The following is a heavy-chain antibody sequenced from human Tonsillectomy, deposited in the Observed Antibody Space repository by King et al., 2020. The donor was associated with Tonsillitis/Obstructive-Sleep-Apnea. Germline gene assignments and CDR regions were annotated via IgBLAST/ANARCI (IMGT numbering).Heavy chain of an antibody. Sequence: VQLQQWGAGLLKPSETLSLTCAVYGGSFSGYYWSWIRQPPGKGLEWIGEINHSGRTNYNPSLKSRVTISVDTSKNQFSLKLSSVTAADTAVYYCARGEGYYDFWSGYYFDYWGQGTLVTVSS. CDR2: INHSGRT. V-gene: IGHV4-34*01. CDR1: GGSFSGYY. CDR3: ARGEGYYDFWSGYYFDY. J-gene: IGHJ4*02. D-gene: IGHD3-3*01.